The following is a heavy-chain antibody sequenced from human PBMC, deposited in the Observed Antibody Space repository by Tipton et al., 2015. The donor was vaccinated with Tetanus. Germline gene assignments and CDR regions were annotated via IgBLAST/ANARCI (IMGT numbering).Heavy chain of an antibody. J-gene: IGHJ6*02. Sequence: QSGAEVKKPGASVKVSCKASGYTFTSYYMHWVRQAPGQGLEWMGIINPSGGSTSYAQKFQGRVTMTRDTSTSTVYMELSSLRSEDTAVYYCAREEILAAGTNYYYYGMDVWGQGTTVTVSS. CDR3: AREEILAAGTNYYYYGMDV. CDR1: GYTFTSYY. CDR2: INPSGGST. V-gene: IGHV1-46*01. D-gene: IGHD1-1*01.